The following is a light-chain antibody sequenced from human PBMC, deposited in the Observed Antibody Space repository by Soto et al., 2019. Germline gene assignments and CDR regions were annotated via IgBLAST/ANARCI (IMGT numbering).Light chain of an antibody. Sequence: QPVLTQPPSASGTPGQRVTISCSGSRSNIGSSNVYWYQQVPGTAPKLLIYKNNQRPSGVPDRFSGSKSGTSASLAISGLRSEDDADYYCAAWDDSLSGAVFGGGTQLTVL. V-gene: IGLV1-47*01. CDR3: AAWDDSLSGAV. J-gene: IGLJ7*01. CDR1: RSNIGSSN. CDR2: KNN.